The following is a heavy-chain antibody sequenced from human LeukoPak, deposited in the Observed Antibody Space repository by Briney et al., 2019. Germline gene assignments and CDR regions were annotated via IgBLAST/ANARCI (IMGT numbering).Heavy chain of an antibody. V-gene: IGHV4-39*07. Sequence: PSETLSLTCTVSGGSISSSSYYWGWIRQPPGKGLEWIGSIYYSGSTYYNPSLKSRVTISVDTSKNQFSLKLGSVTAADTAVYYCAREDTPMITPFDYWGQGTLVTVSS. CDR3: AREDTPMITPFDY. D-gene: IGHD5-18*01. J-gene: IGHJ4*02. CDR2: IYYSGST. CDR1: GGSISSSSYY.